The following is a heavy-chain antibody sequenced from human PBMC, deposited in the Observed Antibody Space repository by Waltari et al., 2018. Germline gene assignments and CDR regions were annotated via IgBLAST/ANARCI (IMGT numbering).Heavy chain of an antibody. D-gene: IGHD4-4*01. CDR3: AGFTQVEMATITTYYFDY. Sequence: QVQLVESGGGVVQPGRSLRLSCAASGFTFSSYGMHWVRQAPGKGLEWMGGIIPIFGTANYAQKFQGRVTITADESTSTAYMELSSLRSEDTAVYYCAGFTQVEMATITTYYFDYWGQGTLVTVSS. J-gene: IGHJ4*02. CDR1: GFTFSSYG. V-gene: IGHV1-69*01. CDR2: IIPIFGTA.